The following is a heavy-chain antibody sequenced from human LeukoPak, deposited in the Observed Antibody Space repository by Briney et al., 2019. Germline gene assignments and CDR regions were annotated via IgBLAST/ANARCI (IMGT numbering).Heavy chain of an antibody. J-gene: IGHJ5*02. CDR1: GFTFSSYA. CDR3: AKDPGVMGTTRFDP. D-gene: IGHD2/OR15-2a*01. CDR2: VSGSGGST. V-gene: IGHV3-23*01. Sequence: PGGSLRLSCAASGFTFSSYAMSWVRQAPGKGLEWVSAVSGSGGSTYYADSVKGRFTISRDNPKNTLYLQMNSLRAEDTAVYYCAKDPGVMGTTRFDPWGQGTLVTVSS.